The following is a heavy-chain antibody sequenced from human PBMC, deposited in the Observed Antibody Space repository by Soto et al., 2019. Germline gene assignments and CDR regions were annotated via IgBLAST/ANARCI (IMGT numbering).Heavy chain of an antibody. J-gene: IGHJ4*02. CDR2: IYYAGST. Sequence: SETLSLTCTVSGGSMISHYWSWIRQPPGRGLEWIGFIYYAGSTTYNPSLKNRVTISVDASKSQFYLKLRSVTAADTAVYYCARGMAEEQIFYYFDYWGQGALVTVSS. CDR1: GGSMISHY. V-gene: IGHV4-59*11. D-gene: IGHD3-9*01. CDR3: ARGMAEEQIFYYFDY.